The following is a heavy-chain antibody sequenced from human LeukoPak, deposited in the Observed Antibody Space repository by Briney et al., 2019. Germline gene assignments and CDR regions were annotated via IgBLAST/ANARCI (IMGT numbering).Heavy chain of an antibody. CDR2: ISGSGTYI. J-gene: IGHJ4*02. D-gene: IGHD3-10*01. V-gene: IGHV3-21*06. Sequence: PGGSLRLSCAASGFTFSSYDMNWVRQAPGKGLEWVSAISGSGTYIYYAESVKGRFTIPRDNAKNSLYLQMDSLRAEDTAVYYCARFGGPATKQYFDYWGQGILVTVSS. CDR1: GFTFSSYD. CDR3: ARFGGPATKQYFDY.